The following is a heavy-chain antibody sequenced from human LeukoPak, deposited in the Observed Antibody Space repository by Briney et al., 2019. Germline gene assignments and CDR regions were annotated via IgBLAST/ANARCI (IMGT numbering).Heavy chain of an antibody. CDR3: ARDQVQNYYYSGMDV. CDR2: IWYDESNK. Sequence: PGGSLRLSCAASGFTFRSYGMHWVRQAPGKGLEWVAVIWYDESNKYYADSVKGRFTISRDNSKNTLYLQMNSLRAEDTAVYYCARDQVQNYYYSGMDVWGQGTTVTVSS. D-gene: IGHD2/OR15-2a*01. J-gene: IGHJ6*02. V-gene: IGHV3-33*08. CDR1: GFTFRSYG.